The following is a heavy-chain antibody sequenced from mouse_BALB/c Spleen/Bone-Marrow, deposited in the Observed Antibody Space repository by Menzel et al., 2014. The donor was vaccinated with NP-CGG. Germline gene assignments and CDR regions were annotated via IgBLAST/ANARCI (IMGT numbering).Heavy chain of an antibody. D-gene: IGHD2-2*01. Sequence: EVHLVESGGGLVKPGGSLKLSCAVSGFTFSDYYMYWVRQTPETRLEWVATISDGGSYTYYSDSVKGRFTISRDNAKNNLYLQMNSLWSEDTSMYFCSRAYGYDAWFAYWGQGTLVTVSA. CDR2: ISDGGSYT. CDR1: GFTFSDYY. J-gene: IGHJ3*01. CDR3: SRAYGYDAWFAY. V-gene: IGHV5-4*02.